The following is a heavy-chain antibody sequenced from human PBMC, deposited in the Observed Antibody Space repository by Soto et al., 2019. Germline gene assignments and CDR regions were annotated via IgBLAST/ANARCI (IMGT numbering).Heavy chain of an antibody. CDR1: GFTVSSNY. D-gene: IGHD5-12*01. CDR2: IYSGGST. J-gene: IGHJ3*02. CDR3: ARASRYIGSGYSDAFDI. V-gene: IGHV3-66*01. Sequence: GGSLRLSCAASGFTVSSNYMSWVRQAPGKGLEWVSVIYSGGSTYYADSVKGRFTISRDNSKNTLYLQMNSLRAEDTAVYYCARASRYIGSGYSDAFDIWGQGTMVTVSS.